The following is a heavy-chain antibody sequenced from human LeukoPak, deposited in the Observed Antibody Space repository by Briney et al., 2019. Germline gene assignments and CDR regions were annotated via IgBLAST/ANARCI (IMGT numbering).Heavy chain of an antibody. V-gene: IGHV4-4*07. Sequence: PSEALSLTCIVSGGSISGYYWSWIRQPAGKGLEWIGRIYADGNNNHNPALRSRVTMSVDTSKNQFSLKLYSVTAADTAVYYCARGRDYGDYFDSWGQGTLVTVSS. CDR1: GGSISGYY. D-gene: IGHD4-17*01. J-gene: IGHJ4*02. CDR2: IYADGNN. CDR3: ARGRDYGDYFDS.